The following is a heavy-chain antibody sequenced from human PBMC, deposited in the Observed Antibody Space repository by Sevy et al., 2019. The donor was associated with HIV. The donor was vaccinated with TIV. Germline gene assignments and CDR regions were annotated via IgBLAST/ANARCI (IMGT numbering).Heavy chain of an antibody. CDR2: IGGTTSNT. CDR3: ARDWSYAFDF. J-gene: IGHJ3*01. V-gene: IGHV3-48*01. Sequence: GGCLRLSCSASGFTFSPYSMNWVRQAPGKGLEWISYIGGTTSNTDYADSVKGRFTISRDNAKNLVYLQMSSLRAEDTAVYYCARDWSYAFDFWGQGIMVTVSS. CDR1: GFTFSPYS.